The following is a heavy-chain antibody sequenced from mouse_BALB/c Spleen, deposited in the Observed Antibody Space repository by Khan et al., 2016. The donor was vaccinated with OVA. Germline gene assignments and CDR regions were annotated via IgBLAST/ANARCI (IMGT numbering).Heavy chain of an antibody. CDR2: IYPGSVNT. J-gene: IGHJ4*01. Sequence: QVQLKQSGPELVKPGASVRISCKASGCTFTNFYIHWVKQRPGQGLEWIGWIYPGSVNTKYNENFKGKATLTADKSSNTAYMLLSSLTSEDSAVYFCARGDYYGTYAMDYWGQGTSVIVSS. CDR3: ARGDYYGTYAMDY. V-gene: IGHV1S56*01. D-gene: IGHD1-1*01. CDR1: GCTFTNFY.